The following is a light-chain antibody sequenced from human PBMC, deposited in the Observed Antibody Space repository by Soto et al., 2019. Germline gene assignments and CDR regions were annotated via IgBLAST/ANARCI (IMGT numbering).Light chain of an antibody. CDR3: QQYGSSPAT. Sequence: EIGLTQSPGTLSLSPGEGATLSCRASQSINSFLAWYQQRRGQAPRLLIYGASSRATGIPDRFSGSGSGTDFTLTISRLEPEDFAVYYCQQYGSSPATFGQGTKAAIK. CDR1: QSINSF. J-gene: IGKJ1*01. CDR2: GAS. V-gene: IGKV3-20*01.